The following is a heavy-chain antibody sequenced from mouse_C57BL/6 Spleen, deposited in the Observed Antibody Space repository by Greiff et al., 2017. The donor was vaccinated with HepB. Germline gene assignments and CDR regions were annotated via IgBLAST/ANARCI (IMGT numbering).Heavy chain of an antibody. V-gene: IGHV1-52*01. Sequence: QVQLQQPGAELVRPGSSVKLSCKASGYTFTSYWMHWVKQRPIQGLEWIGNIDPSDSETHYNHKFKDKATLTVDKSSSTAYMQLSSLTSEDAAVYYCALDPWFAYWGQGTLVTVSA. J-gene: IGHJ3*01. CDR2: IDPSDSET. CDR3: ALDPWFAY. CDR1: GYTFTSYW.